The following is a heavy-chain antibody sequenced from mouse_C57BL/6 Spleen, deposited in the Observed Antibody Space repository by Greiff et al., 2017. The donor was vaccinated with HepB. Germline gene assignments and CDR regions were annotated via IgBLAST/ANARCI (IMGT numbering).Heavy chain of an antibody. V-gene: IGHV5-17*01. CDR1: GFTFSDYG. D-gene: IGHD1-1*01. Sequence: EVMLVESGGGLVKPGGSLKLSCAASGFTFSDYGMHWVRQAPEKGLEWVAYISSGSSTIYYADTVKGRFTISRDNAKNTLFLQMTSLRSEDTAMYYCARSPYYGRDFDYWGQGTTLTVSS. J-gene: IGHJ2*01. CDR3: ARSPYYGRDFDY. CDR2: ISSGSSTI.